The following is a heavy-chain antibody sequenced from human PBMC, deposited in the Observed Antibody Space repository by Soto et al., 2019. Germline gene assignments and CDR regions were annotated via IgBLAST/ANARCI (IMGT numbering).Heavy chain of an antibody. CDR2: INYSGST. V-gene: IGHV4-34*01. J-gene: IGHJ6*02. CDR1: GGSFSGYY. CDR3: ARDRVDRSSYYYYDIDV. D-gene: IGHD5-12*01. Sequence: SETLSLTCTVYGGSFSGYYWSWIRQPPGKGLEWIGEINYSGSTNYNPSLKSRVTISVDTSKNQFSLKLNSVTAADTAVYYCARDRVDRSSYYYYDIDVWGQGTTVTVS.